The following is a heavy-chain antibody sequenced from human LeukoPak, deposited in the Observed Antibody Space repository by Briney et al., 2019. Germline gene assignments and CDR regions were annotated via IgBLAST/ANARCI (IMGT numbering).Heavy chain of an antibody. CDR3: ARDGGAYYYDTSGYYYFDY. V-gene: IGHV3-21*01. CDR2: ISSGSTYI. J-gene: IGHJ4*02. D-gene: IGHD3-22*01. Sequence: PGGSLRLSCAASGFTFSSYSMNWVRQAPGKGLEWVSSISSGSTYIYYADSVKGRFTISRDNAKNSLYLQMNSLRAEDTAVYYCARDGGAYYYDTSGYYYFDYWGQGTLVTVSS. CDR1: GFTFSSYS.